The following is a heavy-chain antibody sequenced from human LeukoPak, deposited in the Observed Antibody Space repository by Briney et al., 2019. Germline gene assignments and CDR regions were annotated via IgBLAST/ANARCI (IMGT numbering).Heavy chain of an antibody. CDR1: GFTFTDVW. D-gene: IGHD5-12*01. V-gene: IGHV3-15*01. CDR2: IKSKTDGGTT. Sequence: GRSLRLSCAVSGFTFTDVWMSWVRQAPGKGLEWVGRIKSKTDGGTTDYAAPVKGRLTISRDDSENTVYLQMNSLKAEDTAVYYCTTSSAYDHLFDYWGQGTLVTVSS. CDR3: TTSSAYDHLFDY. J-gene: IGHJ4*02.